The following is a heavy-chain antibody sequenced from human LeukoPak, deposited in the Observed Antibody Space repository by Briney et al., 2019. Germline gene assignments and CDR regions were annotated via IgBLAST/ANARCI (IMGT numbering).Heavy chain of an antibody. CDR3: ARGIRIVGATIEYFDY. CDR1: GGSISSHY. D-gene: IGHD1-26*01. CDR2: IYYSGST. Sequence: PSETLSLTCTVSGGSISSHYWSWIRQPPGKGLEWIGYIYYSGSTNYNPSLKSRVTISVDTSKNQFSLKLSSVTAADTAVYYCARGIRIVGATIEYFDYWGQGTLVTVSS. J-gene: IGHJ4*02. V-gene: IGHV4-59*11.